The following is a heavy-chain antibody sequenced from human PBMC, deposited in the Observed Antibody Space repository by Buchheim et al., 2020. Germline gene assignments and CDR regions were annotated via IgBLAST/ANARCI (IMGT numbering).Heavy chain of an antibody. CDR3: ATAEQFAGAWFDL. CDR2: ISAYNGRT. D-gene: IGHD1/OR15-1a*01. J-gene: IGHJ5*02. CDR1: GDTFNTYA. Sequence: QVQLVQSGGEVKEPGASVKVSCKASGDTFNTYAFSWVRQAPGQGLEWMAWISAYNGRTNYAQRFQGRLTVTTDTSTRTAYMELRTLRSDDTAVYYCATAEQFAGAWFDLWGQGTL. V-gene: IGHV1-18*01.